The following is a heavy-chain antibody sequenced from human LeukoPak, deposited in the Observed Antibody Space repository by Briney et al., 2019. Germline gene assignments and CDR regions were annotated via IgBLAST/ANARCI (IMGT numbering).Heavy chain of an antibody. CDR2: INSSESTI. D-gene: IGHD3-3*01. Sequence: GGSLRLSCAASGFTFSSYEMNWVRQGPGKGLEWVSYINSSESTIYYADSVKGRFTISRDNGKNSLYLQMNSLRAEDTAVYYCASTPITFGVVSKRTRIEDYWGQGTLVTVS. CDR3: ASTPITFGVVSKRTRIEDY. J-gene: IGHJ4*02. CDR1: GFTFSSYE. V-gene: IGHV3-48*03.